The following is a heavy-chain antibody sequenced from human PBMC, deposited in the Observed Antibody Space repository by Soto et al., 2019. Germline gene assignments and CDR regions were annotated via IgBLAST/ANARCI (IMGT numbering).Heavy chain of an antibody. D-gene: IGHD2-15*01. Sequence: SETLSLTCSVSGGSISYNSYYWGWIRQPPGKGLGWVGGIFYTGTTYYSPSLKDRVAISVDTSKNSFSLNLTSVTAADTAVYFCARLVVVAPVTNAWGQGTLVTVSS. CDR3: ARLVVVAPVTNA. CDR1: GGSISYNSYY. CDR2: IFYTGTT. V-gene: IGHV4-39*02. J-gene: IGHJ5*02.